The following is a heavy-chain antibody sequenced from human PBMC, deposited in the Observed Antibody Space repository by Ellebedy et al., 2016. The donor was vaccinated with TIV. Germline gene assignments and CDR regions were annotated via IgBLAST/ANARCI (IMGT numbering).Heavy chain of an antibody. CDR1: GYTFTGYY. CDR2: INPNSGGT. Sequence: AASVKVSCKASGYTFTGYYMHWARQAPGQGLEWMGWINPNSGGTNYAQKFQGRVTMTRDTSISTAYMELSRLRSDDTAVYYCARDSPRFGAAAGTFVSWGQGTLVTVSS. D-gene: IGHD6-13*01. V-gene: IGHV1-2*02. CDR3: ARDSPRFGAAAGTFVS. J-gene: IGHJ4*02.